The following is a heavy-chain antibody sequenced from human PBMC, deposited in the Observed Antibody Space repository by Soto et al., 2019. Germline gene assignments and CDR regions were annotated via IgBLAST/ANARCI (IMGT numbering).Heavy chain of an antibody. D-gene: IGHD6-6*01. J-gene: IGHJ2*01. Sequence: GGSLRLSCAASGFTFSSYAMSWVRQAPGKGLEWVSAISGSGGSTYYADSVKGRFTISRHNSKNTLYLQMNSLRAEDTAVYYCARGGFVKQLVRSWYFDLWGRGTLVTVSS. CDR1: GFTFSSYA. V-gene: IGHV3-23*01. CDR2: ISGSGGST. CDR3: ARGGFVKQLVRSWYFDL.